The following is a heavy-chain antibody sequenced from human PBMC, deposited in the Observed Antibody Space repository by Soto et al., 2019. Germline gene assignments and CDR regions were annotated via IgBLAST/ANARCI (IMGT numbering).Heavy chain of an antibody. J-gene: IGHJ6*02. CDR1: GGTFSSYA. CDR3: ARAHCSGGSCTLYYGMDV. Sequence: QVQLVQSGAEVKKPGSSMKVSCKASGGTFSSYAISWVRQAPGQGLEWMGGIIPIFGTANYAQKFQGRVTITADESTSTAYMELSSLRSEDTAVYYCARAHCSGGSCTLYYGMDVWGQGTTVTVSS. V-gene: IGHV1-69*01. D-gene: IGHD2-15*01. CDR2: IIPIFGTA.